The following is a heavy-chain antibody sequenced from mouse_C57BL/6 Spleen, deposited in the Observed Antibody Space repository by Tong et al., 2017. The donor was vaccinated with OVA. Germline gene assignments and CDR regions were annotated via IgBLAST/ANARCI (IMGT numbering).Heavy chain of an antibody. V-gene: IGHV1-18*01. CDR1: GYTFTDYY. Sequence: EVQLQESGPELVKPGASVKIPCKASGYTFTDYYMNWVKQSHGKSLEWIGDINPNNGGTIYNQKFKGKATLTVDKSSSTAYMELNSLTSEDSAVYYCASGTTVVDWYFDVWGTGTTVTVSS. J-gene: IGHJ1*03. CDR3: ASGTTVVDWYFDV. D-gene: IGHD1-1*01. CDR2: INPNNGGT.